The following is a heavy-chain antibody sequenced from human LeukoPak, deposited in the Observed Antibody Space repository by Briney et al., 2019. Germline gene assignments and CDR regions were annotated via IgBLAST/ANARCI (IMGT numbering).Heavy chain of an antibody. V-gene: IGHV1-69*06. J-gene: IGHJ4*02. Sequence: SVKVSCKASGGNLRNYAVSWVRQAPGQGLEWMGRLIPMFDTQNHAQKFQGRVTIFADKSKGTVYLDLNSLTSDDTAVYYCATEPNYYLDDWGQGTLVTVSS. D-gene: IGHD3-10*01. CDR3: ATEPNYYLDD. CDR2: LIPMFDTQ. CDR1: GGNLRNYA.